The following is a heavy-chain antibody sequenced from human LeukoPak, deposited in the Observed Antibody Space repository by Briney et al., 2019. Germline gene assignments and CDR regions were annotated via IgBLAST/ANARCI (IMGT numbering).Heavy chain of an antibody. Sequence: GGSLRLSCAASGFTFSSYAMSWVRQAPGKGLEWVSAISGSGGSTYYADSVKGRFTISRDNSKNTLYLQMNSLRAEDTAVYYCAKVRGIISSWYRSDEYFQHWGQGTLVTVSS. J-gene: IGHJ1*01. D-gene: IGHD6-13*01. CDR3: AKVRGIISSWYRSDEYFQH. V-gene: IGHV3-23*01. CDR1: GFTFSSYA. CDR2: ISGSGGST.